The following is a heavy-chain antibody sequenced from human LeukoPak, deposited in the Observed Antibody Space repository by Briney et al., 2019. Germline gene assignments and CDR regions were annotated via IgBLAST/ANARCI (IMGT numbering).Heavy chain of an antibody. Sequence: PSQTLSLTCTVSGGSISSGGYYWSWIRQHPGKGLEWIGYIYYSGSTYYNPSLKSRVTISVDTSKNQFSLKLSSVTAADTAVYYCARLLSDTAMVIYYFDYWGQGTPVTVSS. CDR1: GGSISSGGYY. V-gene: IGHV4-31*03. D-gene: IGHD5-18*01. CDR2: IYYSGST. J-gene: IGHJ4*02. CDR3: ARLLSDTAMVIYYFDY.